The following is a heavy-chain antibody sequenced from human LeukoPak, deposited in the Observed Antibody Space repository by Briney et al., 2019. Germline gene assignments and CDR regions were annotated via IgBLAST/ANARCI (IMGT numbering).Heavy chain of an antibody. Sequence: PSETLSLTCAVSGGSISSGGYSWSWIRQPPGKGLEWIGYIYHSGSTYYNPSLKSRVTISVDTSKNQFSLKLSSVTAADTAVYYCARGELRSSSWYKDWGQGTLVTVSS. CDR3: ARGELRSSSWYKD. CDR2: IYHSGST. CDR1: GGSISSGGYS. D-gene: IGHD6-13*01. V-gene: IGHV4-30-2*01. J-gene: IGHJ1*01.